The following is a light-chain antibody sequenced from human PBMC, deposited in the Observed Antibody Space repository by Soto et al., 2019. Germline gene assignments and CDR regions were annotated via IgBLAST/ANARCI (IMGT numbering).Light chain of an antibody. CDR3: QQYNIYPFT. Sequence: DIQMTQSPSTLSASVGDRVTITCRASQSISSWLAWYQQPPGKAPKLLIYRASSLESGAPSRFSGSGSGTKFTLTINSLQPDDFATYYCQQYNIYPFTFGPGTKVDIK. V-gene: IGKV1-5*03. J-gene: IGKJ3*01. CDR2: RAS. CDR1: QSISSW.